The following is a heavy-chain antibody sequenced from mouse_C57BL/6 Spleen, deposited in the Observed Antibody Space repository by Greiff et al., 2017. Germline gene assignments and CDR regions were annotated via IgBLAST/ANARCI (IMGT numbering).Heavy chain of an antibody. CDR1: GYTFTTYP. D-gene: IGHD2-4*01. CDR2: FHPYNVDT. J-gene: IGHJ3*01. CDR3: ARTDYDYDGFAY. Sequence: VQLQQSGAELVKPGASVKMSCKASGYTFTTYPIEWMKQNHGKSLEWIGNFHPYNVDTKYNEKFKGKATLTVEKSSSTVYLKLSRLTSDDSAVYYCARTDYDYDGFAYWGQGTLVTVSA. V-gene: IGHV1-47*01.